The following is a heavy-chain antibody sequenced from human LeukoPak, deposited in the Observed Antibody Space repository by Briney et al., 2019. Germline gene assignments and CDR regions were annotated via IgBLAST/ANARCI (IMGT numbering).Heavy chain of an antibody. CDR3: ASDAFDI. CDR2: IYTSGST. J-gene: IGHJ3*02. Sequence: SQTLSLTCTVSGGSISSGSYYWSWIRQPAGKGLVWIGRIYTSGSTNYNPSLKSRVTISIDTSKNQFSLNLSSVTAADTAVYYCASDAFDIWGQGTMVTASS. CDR1: GGSISSGSYY. V-gene: IGHV4-61*02.